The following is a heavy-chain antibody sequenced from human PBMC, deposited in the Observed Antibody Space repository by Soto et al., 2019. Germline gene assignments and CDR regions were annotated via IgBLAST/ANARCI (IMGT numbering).Heavy chain of an antibody. CDR2: INHSGST. Sequence: SETLSLTCSVSGASISSRDYYWGWIRQTPGKGLEWIGEINHSGSTNYNPSLKSRVTISVDTSKNQFSLKLSSVTAADTAVYYCAGSSWAGSWFDPWGQGTLVTVSS. CDR3: AGSSWAGSWFDP. CDR1: GASISSRDYY. V-gene: IGHV4-39*07. D-gene: IGHD6-13*01. J-gene: IGHJ5*02.